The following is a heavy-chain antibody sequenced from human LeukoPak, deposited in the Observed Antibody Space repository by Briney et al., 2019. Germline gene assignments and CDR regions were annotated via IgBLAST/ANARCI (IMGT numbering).Heavy chain of an antibody. V-gene: IGHV3-30*18. J-gene: IGHJ4*02. CDR2: ISYDGSNK. CDR1: GFTFSSYG. D-gene: IGHD3-22*01. CDR3: AKDRGLSFPPHYYDSSGHQPDY. Sequence: GGSLRLSCAASGFTFSSYGMHWVRQAPGKGLEWVAVISYDGSNKYYADSVKGRFTISRDNSKNTLYLQMNSLRAEDTAVYYCAKDRGLSFPPHYYDSSGHQPDYWGQGTLVTVSS.